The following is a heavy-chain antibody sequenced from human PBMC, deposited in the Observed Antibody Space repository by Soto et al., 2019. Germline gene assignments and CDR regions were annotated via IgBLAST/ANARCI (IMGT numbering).Heavy chain of an antibody. CDR3: ARVVPGAEAWFGP. V-gene: IGHV1-18*01. J-gene: IGHJ5*02. CDR1: GYTFSNYG. CDR2: ISLYSDGT. Sequence: QVQLVQSGGEVKRPGASVKVSCKTSGYTFSNYGITWVRQAPGQPLEWLGWISLYSDGTNYAKKFQGRVSMTTETSTTTAYMELRSLRSDDTAVYYCARVVPGAEAWFGPWGQGTLVTVSS. D-gene: IGHD2-2*01.